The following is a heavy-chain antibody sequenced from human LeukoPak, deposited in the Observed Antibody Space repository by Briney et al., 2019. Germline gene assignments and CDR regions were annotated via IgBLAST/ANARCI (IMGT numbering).Heavy chain of an antibody. J-gene: IGHJ4*02. Sequence: GGSLRLSCAASGFTFSSYAMHWVRQAPGKGLEWVAVISYDGSNKYYADSVKGRFTISRDNSKNTLYLQMNSLRAEDTAVYYCARAQLGFLEWLLLPYWGQGTLVTVSS. D-gene: IGHD3-3*01. CDR1: GFTFSSYA. V-gene: IGHV3-30-3*01. CDR3: ARAQLGFLEWLLLPY. CDR2: ISYDGSNK.